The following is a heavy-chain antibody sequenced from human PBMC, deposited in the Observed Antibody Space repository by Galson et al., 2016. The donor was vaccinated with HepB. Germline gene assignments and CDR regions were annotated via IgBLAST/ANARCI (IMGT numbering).Heavy chain of an antibody. Sequence: SVKVSCKASGGTFSSYAISWVRQAPGQGLEWMGGIIPIFGTANYAQRFQGRVTITADESTSTAYMELSSLRSEDTAVYYCARAWSSWYVNQHYSYGMDVWGQGTTVTVSS. CDR3: ARAWSSWYVNQHYSYGMDV. V-gene: IGHV1-69*13. CDR2: IIPIFGTA. D-gene: IGHD6-13*01. J-gene: IGHJ6*02. CDR1: GGTFSSYA.